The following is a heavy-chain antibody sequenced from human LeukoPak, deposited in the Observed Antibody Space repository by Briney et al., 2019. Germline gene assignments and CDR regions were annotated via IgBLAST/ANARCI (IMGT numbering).Heavy chain of an antibody. V-gene: IGHV3-23*01. J-gene: IGHJ4*02. Sequence: PGGSLRLSCAASGFTFSSYTMSWVRQAPGKGLEWVSAISGSGGSTYYADSVKGRFTISRDNSKNTLYLQMNSLRAEDTAVYYCAKLTVWLRVPFDYWGQGTLVTVSS. CDR3: AKLTVWLRVPFDY. CDR2: ISGSGGST. D-gene: IGHD5-12*01. CDR1: GFTFSSYT.